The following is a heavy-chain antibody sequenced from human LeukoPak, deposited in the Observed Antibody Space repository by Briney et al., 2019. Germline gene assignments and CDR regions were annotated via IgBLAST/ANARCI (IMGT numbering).Heavy chain of an antibody. CDR1: GFKFTDYA. Sequence: PGRSLRLSCVASGFKFTDYAIHWVRQVPGRGLEWVAVVWFDGSYKLYADSVKGRFTISRDDSRSTVNLQMESLRAEDTALYYCARDLGGRGIPVYYFDYWGQGTQVTVSS. CDR2: VWFDGSYK. V-gene: IGHV3-33*08. D-gene: IGHD4-23*01. J-gene: IGHJ4*02. CDR3: ARDLGGRGIPVYYFDY.